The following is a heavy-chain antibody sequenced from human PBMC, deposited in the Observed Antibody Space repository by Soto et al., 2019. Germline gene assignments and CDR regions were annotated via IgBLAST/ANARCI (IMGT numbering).Heavy chain of an antibody. CDR1: GFTFSSFA. CDR2: LSGSGGST. V-gene: IGHV3-23*01. J-gene: IGHJ6*03. CDR3: AKDGKQDYDFWSGYSYYYYMDV. D-gene: IGHD3-3*01. Sequence: GGSLRLSCAASGFTFSSFAMSWLRHAPGKVLDWVSALSGSGGSTYYADSVKGRFTISRDNSKNTLYLQMNSLRAEDTAVYYCAKDGKQDYDFWSGYSYYYYMDVWGKGT.